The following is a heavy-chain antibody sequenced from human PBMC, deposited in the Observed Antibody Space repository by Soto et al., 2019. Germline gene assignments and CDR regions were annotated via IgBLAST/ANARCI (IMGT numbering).Heavy chain of an antibody. CDR3: VREAPGTTAHFDP. J-gene: IGHJ5*02. CDR1: GYTFTSYD. D-gene: IGHD1-1*01. Sequence: ASVKVSCKASGYTFTSYDINWVRQATGQGLEWMGWMNPNSGNTGYAQKFQGRVTMTRNTSISTAYMELSSLRSEDTAVYYCVREAPGTTAHFDPWGQGTLVTVSS. V-gene: IGHV1-8*01. CDR2: MNPNSGNT.